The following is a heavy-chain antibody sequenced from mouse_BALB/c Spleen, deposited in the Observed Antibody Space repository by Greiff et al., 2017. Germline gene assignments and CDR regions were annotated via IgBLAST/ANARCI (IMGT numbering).Heavy chain of an antibody. J-gene: IGHJ4*01. CDR1: GYTFTSYW. V-gene: IGHV1S81*02. CDR2: INPSNGRT. CDR3: ARRGAMDY. Sequence: VKLQQPGAELVKPGASVKLSCKASGYTFTSYWMHWVKQRPGQGLEWIGEINPSNGRTNYNEKFKSKATLTVDKSSSTAYMQLSSLTSEDSAVYYCARRGAMDYWGQGTSVTVSS.